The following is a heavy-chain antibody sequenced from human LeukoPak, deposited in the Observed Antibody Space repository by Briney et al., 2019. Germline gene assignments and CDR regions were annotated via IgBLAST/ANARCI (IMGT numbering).Heavy chain of an antibody. V-gene: IGHV1-69*10. CDR3: AREEDTPNWFDP. Sequence: SVKVSCKTSGGTFSSYAISWVRQAPGQGPEWMGGIIPILDTANYAQKFQGRVTITADKSTSTAYMELSSLRSEDTAVYYCAREEDTPNWFDPWGQGTLVTVSS. CDR1: GGTFSSYA. J-gene: IGHJ5*02. CDR2: IIPILDTA.